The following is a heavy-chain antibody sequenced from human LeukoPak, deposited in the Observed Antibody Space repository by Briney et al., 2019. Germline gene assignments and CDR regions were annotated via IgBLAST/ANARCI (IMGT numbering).Heavy chain of an antibody. Sequence: PSETLSLTCTVSGGSTSSYYWSWIRQPAGKGLEWIGRIYTSGSTNYNPSLKSRVTMSVDTSKNQFSLKLSSVTAADTAVYYCGGSGSYSGYYYYGMDVWGQGTTVTVSS. D-gene: IGHD3-10*01. CDR3: GGSGSYSGYYYYGMDV. J-gene: IGHJ6*02. CDR2: IYTSGST. CDR1: GGSTSSYY. V-gene: IGHV4-4*07.